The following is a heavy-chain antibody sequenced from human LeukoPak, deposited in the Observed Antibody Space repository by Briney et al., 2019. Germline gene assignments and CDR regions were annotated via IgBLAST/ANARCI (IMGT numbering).Heavy chain of an antibody. J-gene: IGHJ5*02. CDR3: ARLYCTNGVCAEGNWFDP. D-gene: IGHD2-8*01. V-gene: IGHV1-2*02. CDR2: INPNSGGT. CDR1: GYTFTGYY. Sequence: ASVKVSCKASGYTFTGYYMHWVRQAPGQGLEWMGWINPNSGGTNYAQKFQGRVTTTRDTSISTAYMELSRLRSDDTAVYYCARLYCTNGVCAEGNWFDPWGQGTLVTVSS.